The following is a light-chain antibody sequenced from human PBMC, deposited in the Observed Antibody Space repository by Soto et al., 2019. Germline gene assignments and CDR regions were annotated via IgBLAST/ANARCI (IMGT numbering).Light chain of an antibody. Sequence: QSVLTQPPSVSGAPGQRVTISCTGSSSNIGAGYDVHWYQQLPGTAPKLLIYANTKRPSGVPDRFSGSKSGTSASLAITGLQAEDEADYYCQSYDSSLSGSGVFGGGTQLTVL. J-gene: IGLJ2*01. CDR3: QSYDSSLSGSGV. CDR2: ANT. CDR1: SSNIGAGYD. V-gene: IGLV1-40*01.